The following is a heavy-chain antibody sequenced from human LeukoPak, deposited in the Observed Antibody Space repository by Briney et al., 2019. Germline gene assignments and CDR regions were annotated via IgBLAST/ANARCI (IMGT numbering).Heavy chain of an antibody. V-gene: IGHV3-21*01. CDR3: ARTRGYYDSSGYCFDY. CDR2: ISSSSSYI. D-gene: IGHD3-22*01. J-gene: IGHJ4*02. CDR1: GFTFSSYS. Sequence: GGSLRLSCAASGFTFSSYSMNWVRQAPGKGLEWVSSISSSSSYIYYADSVKGRFTISRDNAKNSLYLQMNSLRAEDTAVYYRARTRGYYDSSGYCFDYWGQGTLVTVSS.